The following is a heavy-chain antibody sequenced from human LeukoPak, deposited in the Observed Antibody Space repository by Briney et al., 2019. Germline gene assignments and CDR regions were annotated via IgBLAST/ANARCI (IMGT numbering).Heavy chain of an antibody. CDR1: GGSFSTYY. Sequence: SETLSLTCAVYGGSFSTYYWSWIRQPPGKGLEWIGEVNLGGSTNYNSSLESRLTISVDTSKNQFSLKLSSVTAADTAVYYCARDSGVTTRDFDYWGQGTLVTVSS. V-gene: IGHV4-34*01. CDR2: VNLGGST. D-gene: IGHD4-17*01. CDR3: ARDSGVTTRDFDY. J-gene: IGHJ4*02.